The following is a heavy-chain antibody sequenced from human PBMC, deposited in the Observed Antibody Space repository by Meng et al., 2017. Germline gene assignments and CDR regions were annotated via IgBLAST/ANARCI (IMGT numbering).Heavy chain of an antibody. CDR1: GFIFGDYA. Sequence: GESLKISCTASGFIFGDYAMSWVRPAPGKGLEWVGFIRDKVYGGTTEYAASVEGRFTISRDDSKGIAYLQMDSLEVEDTALYYCTRLYDSSGIYRPSLDWGQGTLVTVSS. D-gene: IGHD3-22*01. CDR3: TRLYDSSGIYRPSLD. J-gene: IGHJ4*02. CDR2: IRDKVYGGTT. V-gene: IGHV3-49*04.